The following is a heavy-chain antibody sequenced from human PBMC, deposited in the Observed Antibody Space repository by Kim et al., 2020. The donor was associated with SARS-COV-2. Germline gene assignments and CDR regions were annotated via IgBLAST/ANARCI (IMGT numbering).Heavy chain of an antibody. CDR1: EFTITTAH. D-gene: IGHD5-12*01. Sequence: GGSLRLSCVASEFTITTAHMTWVRQTPGKGLEWVSIVYSSGNKQYADSVKGRFTISRDNSKNTVYLQMSTLRAEDTAVYYCARDPQDGYGPFDLWGQGTL. CDR2: VYSSGNK. V-gene: IGHV3-53*01. CDR3: ARDPQDGYGPFDL. J-gene: IGHJ4*02.